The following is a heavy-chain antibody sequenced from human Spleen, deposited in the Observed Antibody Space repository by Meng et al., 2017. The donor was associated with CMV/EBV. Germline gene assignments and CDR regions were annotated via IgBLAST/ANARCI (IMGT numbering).Heavy chain of an antibody. J-gene: IGHJ4*02. CDR1: GFTFSSYN. CDR3: ARYSSGWPAEYFDH. CDR2: ISSSSNYR. V-gene: IGHV3-21*01. Sequence: SGFTFSSYNMNWVRQAPGKGLEWVSSISSSSNYRYYADSVKGRFTISRDNAKNSLYLQMNSLRAEDTAEYYCARYSSGWPAEYFDHWGQGTLVTVSS. D-gene: IGHD6-25*01.